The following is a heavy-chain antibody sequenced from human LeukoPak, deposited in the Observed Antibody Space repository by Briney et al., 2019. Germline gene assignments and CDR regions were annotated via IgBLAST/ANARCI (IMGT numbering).Heavy chain of an antibody. CDR2: IYPGDSDT. Sequence: GESLKISCKGSGYSFISYWIGWVRQMPGKGLEWMGIIYPGDSDTRYSPSFQGQVTISADKSISTAYLQWSSLKASDTAVYYCARREHSLSNWFDPWGQGTLVTVSS. CDR3: ARREHSLSNWFDP. V-gene: IGHV5-51*01. J-gene: IGHJ5*02. CDR1: GYSFISYW. D-gene: IGHD6-6*01.